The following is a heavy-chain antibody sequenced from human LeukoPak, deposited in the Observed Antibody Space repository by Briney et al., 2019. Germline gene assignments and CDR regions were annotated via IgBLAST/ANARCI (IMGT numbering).Heavy chain of an antibody. V-gene: IGHV4-39*07. Sequence: SETLSLTCTVSGGSISSRSYYWGWIRQPPGKGLEWIGSIYYSGSTYYNPSLKSRVTISVDTSKNQFSLKLSSVTAADTAVYYCARSLTALTIYNWFDPWGQGTLVTVSS. J-gene: IGHJ5*02. CDR1: GGSISSRSYY. CDR2: IYYSGST. D-gene: IGHD4-17*01. CDR3: ARSLTALTIYNWFDP.